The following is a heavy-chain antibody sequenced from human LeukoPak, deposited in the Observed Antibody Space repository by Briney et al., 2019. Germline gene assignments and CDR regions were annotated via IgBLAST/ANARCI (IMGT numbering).Heavy chain of an antibody. D-gene: IGHD1-7*01. V-gene: IGHV3-30*02. CDR3: ASRGITGTTSYNYFDP. CDR1: GFTFSIYG. CDR2: IWFDGSNK. J-gene: IGHJ5*02. Sequence: PGGSLTLSCPASGFTFSIYGMHWVRQAPGKGLEWVAFIWFDGSNKYYADSVKGRFTISRDNSKNTVYLQMKSLRTEDTAVYYCASRGITGTTSYNYFDPWGQGTLVTVSS.